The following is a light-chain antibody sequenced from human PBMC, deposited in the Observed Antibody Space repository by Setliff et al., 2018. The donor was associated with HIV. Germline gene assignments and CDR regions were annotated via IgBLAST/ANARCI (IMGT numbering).Light chain of an antibody. CDR2: GSS. CDR3: QQYGRSPPT. J-gene: IGKJ1*01. Sequence: ELVLTQSPGTLSLSPGDGATLSCRASESVRNNYLAWYQQKPGQAPRLLIFGSSRRATGISDRFSGSGSGTDFTLSISRLEPEDSAVYHCQQYGRSPPTFGQGTKVDIK. CDR1: ESVRNNY. V-gene: IGKV3-20*01.